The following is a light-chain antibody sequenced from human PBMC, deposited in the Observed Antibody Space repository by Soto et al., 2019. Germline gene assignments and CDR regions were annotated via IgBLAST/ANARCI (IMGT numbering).Light chain of an antibody. CDR3: QQLNSYPRT. J-gene: IGKJ5*01. CDR2: AAS. CDR1: QGISSY. V-gene: IGKV1-9*01. Sequence: DIQLTQSPSFLSASVGDRVTITCLSSQGISSYLAWYQQKPVKAPKLLIYAASTLQSGVPSRFSGSGSGTEFTLTISSLQPEDFATYYCQQLNSYPRTFGQGTRLEIK.